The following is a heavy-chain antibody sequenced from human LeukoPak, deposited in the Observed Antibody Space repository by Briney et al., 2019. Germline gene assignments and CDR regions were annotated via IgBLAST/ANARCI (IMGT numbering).Heavy chain of an antibody. J-gene: IGHJ4*02. CDR3: TRRYFDL. CDR2: INPDGNER. CDR1: GFNFNNYY. Sequence: GGSLRLSCAASGFNFNNYYMSWVRQAPGKGLEWVALINPDGNERYYVDSVKGRFTISRDNAKNSLYLQMNSLRAEDTAVYYCTRRYFDLWGQGTLVTVSS. V-gene: IGHV3-7*01.